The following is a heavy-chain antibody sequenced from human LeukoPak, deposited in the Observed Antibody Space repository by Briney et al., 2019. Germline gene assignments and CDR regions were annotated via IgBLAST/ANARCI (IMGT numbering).Heavy chain of an antibody. CDR2: INHSGST. J-gene: IGHJ5*02. V-gene: IGHV4-34*01. D-gene: IGHD3-9*01. CDR1: GGSFSGYY. CDR3: ARFRYYDILSRRSKYNWFDP. Sequence: PSETLSLTCAVYGGSFSGYYWSWIRQPPGKGLEWIGEINHSGSTNYNPSLKSRVTISVDTSKNQFSLKLSSVTAADTAVYYCARFRYYDILSRRSKYNWFDPWGQGTLVTVSS.